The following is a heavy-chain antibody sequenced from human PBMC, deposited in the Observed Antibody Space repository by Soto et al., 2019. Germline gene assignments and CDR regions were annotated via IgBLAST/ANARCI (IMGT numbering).Heavy chain of an antibody. Sequence: QVQLVQSGAEVKKPGASVKVSCKASGYTFTSYGISWVRQAPGQGLEWMGWISAYNGNTNYSQQPQGRVTMTTDTSTSTAYMELRSLRSDDTAVYYCATDLGQPLTNWFDPWGQGTLVTVSS. J-gene: IGHJ5*02. D-gene: IGHD6-13*01. V-gene: IGHV1-18*01. CDR2: ISAYNGNT. CDR1: GYTFTSYG. CDR3: ATDLGQPLTNWFDP.